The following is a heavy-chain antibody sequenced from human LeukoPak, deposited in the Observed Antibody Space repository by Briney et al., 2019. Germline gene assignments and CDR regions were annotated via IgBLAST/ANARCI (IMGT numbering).Heavy chain of an antibody. Sequence: PGGSLRLSCAASGFTFSSYTMNWVRQAPGKGLEWVSSITRSSSYIYYADSVKGRFTISRDNAKNSLYLQMNSLRAEDTAVYYCARDRAARNDYYDSSGYYFWGQGTLVTVSS. J-gene: IGHJ4*02. CDR1: GFTFSSYT. CDR2: ITRSSSYI. CDR3: ARDRAARNDYYDSSGYYF. V-gene: IGHV3-21*01. D-gene: IGHD3-22*01.